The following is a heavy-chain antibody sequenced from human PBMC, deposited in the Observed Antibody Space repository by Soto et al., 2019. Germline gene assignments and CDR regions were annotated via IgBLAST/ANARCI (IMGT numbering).Heavy chain of an antibody. V-gene: IGHV4-30-4*01. CDR1: GGSVSSGGYF. J-gene: IGHJ4*02. CDR3: ARGPSADKIDF. Sequence: SETLSLTCTVSGGSVSSGGYFWSWIRQPPGEGLEWIGHIYNSGSTYSNPSPRGRVTISVDTSKSQFSLKLSSVTAADTAVYYCARGPSADKIDFWGQGTLVTV. D-gene: IGHD3-3*01. CDR2: IYNSGST.